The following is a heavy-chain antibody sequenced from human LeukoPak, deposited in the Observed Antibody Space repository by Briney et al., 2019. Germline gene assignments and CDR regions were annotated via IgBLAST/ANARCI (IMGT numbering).Heavy chain of an antibody. CDR1: GGSVSSGTYY. V-gene: IGHV4-61*01. CDR2: IYYSGST. Sequence: SETLSLTCTVSGGSVSSGTYYWSWLRQPPGTGLEWIGYIYYSGSTNYNASLKSRVTISVDTSKNQFSLKLSSVTAADTAVYYCARDRVRGNSNPYFDYWGQGTLVTVSS. D-gene: IGHD4-11*01. J-gene: IGHJ4*02. CDR3: ARDRVRGNSNPYFDY.